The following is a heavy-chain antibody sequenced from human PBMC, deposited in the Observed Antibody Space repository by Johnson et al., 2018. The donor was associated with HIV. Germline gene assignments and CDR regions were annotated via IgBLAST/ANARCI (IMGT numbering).Heavy chain of an antibody. D-gene: IGHD6-6*01. CDR3: AKVSQQQLGAFDI. CDR1: GFIFSSYG. Sequence: QVQLVESGGGVVQPGGSLRLSCAASGFIFSSYGMHWVRQAPGKGLAWVAFIRYDGSNKYYADSVKGRFTISRDNSKSTLYLQMNSLRTEDTAVYYCAKVSQQQLGAFDIWGQGTMVTVSS. J-gene: IGHJ3*02. CDR2: IRYDGSNK. V-gene: IGHV3-30*02.